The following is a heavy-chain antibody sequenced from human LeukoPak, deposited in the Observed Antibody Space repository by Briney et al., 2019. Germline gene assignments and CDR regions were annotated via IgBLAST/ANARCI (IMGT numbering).Heavy chain of an antibody. V-gene: IGHV3-7*01. Sequence: GGSLRLSCSASGFTFSSNWMSWVRQAPGKGLEWVANIKQDGSEKYDVDSVKGRFTISRDNAKNSLYLQMNSLRAEDTAVYYCASRGYSNFYYYMDVWGKGTTATVSS. CDR3: ASRGYSNFYYYMDV. J-gene: IGHJ6*03. CDR1: GFTFSSNW. CDR2: IKQDGSEK. D-gene: IGHD4-23*01.